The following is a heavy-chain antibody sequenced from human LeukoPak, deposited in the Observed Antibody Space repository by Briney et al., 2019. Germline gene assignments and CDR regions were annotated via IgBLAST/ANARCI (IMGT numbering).Heavy chain of an antibody. CDR2: IIPIFGTA. V-gene: IGHV1-69*05. CDR1: GGTFSSYA. CDR3: ASRSITGTFSNWFDP. D-gene: IGHD1/OR15-1a*01. J-gene: IGHJ5*02. Sequence: ASVKVSCKASGGTFSSYAISWVRPAPGQGLEWMGGIIPIFGTANYAQKFQGRVTITTDESTSTAYMELSSLRSEDTAVYYCASRSITGTFSNWFDPWGQGTLVTVSS.